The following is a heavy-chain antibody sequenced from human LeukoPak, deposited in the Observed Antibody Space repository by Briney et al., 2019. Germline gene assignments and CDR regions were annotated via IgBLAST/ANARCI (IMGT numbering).Heavy chain of an antibody. CDR1: GYTFTSYG. CDR3: AREPYLWFGELFDY. D-gene: IGHD3-10*01. Sequence: ASVKVSCKASGYTFTSYGISWVRQAPGQGLEWMGWISAYNGNTNYAQKLQGRVTMTTDTSTGTAYMELRGLRSDDTAVYYCAREPYLWFGELFDYWGQGTLVTVSS. CDR2: ISAYNGNT. V-gene: IGHV1-18*01. J-gene: IGHJ4*02.